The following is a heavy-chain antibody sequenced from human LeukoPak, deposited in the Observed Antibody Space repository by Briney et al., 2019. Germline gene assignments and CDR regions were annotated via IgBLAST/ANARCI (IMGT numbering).Heavy chain of an antibody. CDR1: GFTVSSNY. CDR2: IYSGGST. D-gene: IGHD6-6*01. CDR3: ARDPFYSSSQGRMDV. V-gene: IGHV3-53*01. J-gene: IGHJ6*02. Sequence: GGSLRLSCAASGFTVSSNYMSWVRQAPGKGLEWVSVIYSGGSTYYADSVKGRFTISRDNSKNTLYLQMNSLRAEDTAVYYCARDPFYSSSQGRMDVWGQGTTVTVSS.